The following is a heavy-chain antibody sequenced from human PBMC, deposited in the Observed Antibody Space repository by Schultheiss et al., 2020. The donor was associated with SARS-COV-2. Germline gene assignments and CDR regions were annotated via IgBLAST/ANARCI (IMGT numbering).Heavy chain of an antibody. V-gene: IGHV4-38-2*01. Sequence: ESLKISCAVSGYSISSGYYWGWIRQPPGKGPEWIGSMHHSGSAYYNPSLKSRVTISLDTSNDQFSLKVTSVTAADTAVYFCARRRSGNHVFDVWGQGTMVTVSS. CDR1: GYSISSGYY. J-gene: IGHJ3*01. CDR2: MHHSGSA. D-gene: IGHD1-14*01. CDR3: ARRRSGNHVFDV.